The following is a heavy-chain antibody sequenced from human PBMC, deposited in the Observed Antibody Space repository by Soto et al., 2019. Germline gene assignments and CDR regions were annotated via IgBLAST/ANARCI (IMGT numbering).Heavy chain of an antibody. CDR3: ARGNPIKDLFDY. CDR1: GDSISSFY. Sequence: PSETLSLTCTVSGDSISSFYWSWIRQPTGKGLEWIGHIYTNGNTIYHPSLKSRVSMSFDTSKNHFSLSLSFVTAADTAVYYCARGNPIKDLFDYWGQGTLLTVSS. CDR2: IYTNGNT. V-gene: IGHV4-4*07. J-gene: IGHJ4*02.